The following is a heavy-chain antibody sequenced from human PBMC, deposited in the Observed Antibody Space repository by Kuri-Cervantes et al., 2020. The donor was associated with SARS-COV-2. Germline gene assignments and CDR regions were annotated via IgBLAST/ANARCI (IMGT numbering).Heavy chain of an antibody. D-gene: IGHD3-10*01. CDR3: ARDPHPPTPIRGVPKNWFDP. Sequence: ASVKVSCKASGYTFTSYAMHWVRQAPGQRLEWMGWINAGNGNTKYSQKFQGRVTITRDTSASTAYMELSSLRSEDTAVYYCARDPHPPTPIRGVPKNWFDPWGQGTLVTVSS. CDR2: INAGNGNT. J-gene: IGHJ5*02. CDR1: GYTFTSYA. V-gene: IGHV1-3*01.